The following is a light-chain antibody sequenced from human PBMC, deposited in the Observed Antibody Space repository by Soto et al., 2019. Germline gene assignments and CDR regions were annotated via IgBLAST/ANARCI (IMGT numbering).Light chain of an antibody. CDR3: CSYAGISTYVL. Sequence: QSALTQPASVSGSPGQSITISCTGTTSDVGRFNLVSWYQQHPGKVPKLIVYEDTQRPSTVSDRFSGSKSDNTASLTISGLQADDEADYYCCSYAGISTYVLFGGGTKLTVL. CDR1: TSDVGRFNL. J-gene: IGLJ2*01. CDR2: EDT. V-gene: IGLV2-23*01.